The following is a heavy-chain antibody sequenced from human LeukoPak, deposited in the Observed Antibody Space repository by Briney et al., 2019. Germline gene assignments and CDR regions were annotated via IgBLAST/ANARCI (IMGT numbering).Heavy chain of an antibody. Sequence: PGGSLRLSCAASGFTFSSYSMNWVRQAPGKGLEWVSSISSSSSYIYYADSVKGRFTISRDNAKNSLYLQMNSLRAEDTAVYYCARTLGDCGGDCYSGQDYDYWGQGTLVTVSS. D-gene: IGHD2-21*02. J-gene: IGHJ4*02. CDR3: ARTLGDCGGDCYSGQDYDY. V-gene: IGHV3-21*01. CDR2: ISSSSSYI. CDR1: GFTFSSYS.